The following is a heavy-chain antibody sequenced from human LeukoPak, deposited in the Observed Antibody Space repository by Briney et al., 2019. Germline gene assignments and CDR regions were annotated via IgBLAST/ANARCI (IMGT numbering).Heavy chain of an antibody. D-gene: IGHD3-10*01. CDR2: IYYSGST. CDR3: ASVRWDYDY. V-gene: IGHV4-39*01. Sequence: SETLSLTCTASGGSISSSSYYWGWIRQPPGKGLEWIGSIYYSGSTYYNPSLKSRVTISVDTSKNQFSLKLSSVTAADTAVYYCASVRWDYDYWGQGTLVTVSS. J-gene: IGHJ4*02. CDR1: GGSISSSSYY.